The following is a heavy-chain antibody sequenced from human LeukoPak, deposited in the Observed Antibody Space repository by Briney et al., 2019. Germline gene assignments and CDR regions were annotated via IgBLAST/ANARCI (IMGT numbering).Heavy chain of an antibody. CDR1: GGTFSSYA. CDR2: IIPIFGTA. CDR3: ARGGYGGNRDAFDI. Sequence: ASVKVSCKASGGTFSSYAISWVRQAPGQGLEWMGGIIPIFGTANYAQKFQGRVTITADESTSTAYTELSSLRSEDTAVYYCARGGYGGNRDAFDIWGQGTMVTVSS. J-gene: IGHJ3*02. D-gene: IGHD4-23*01. V-gene: IGHV1-69*13.